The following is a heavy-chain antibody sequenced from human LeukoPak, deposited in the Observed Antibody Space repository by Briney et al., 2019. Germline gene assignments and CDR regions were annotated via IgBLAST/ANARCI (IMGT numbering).Heavy chain of an antibody. CDR1: GFTFSDAW. V-gene: IGHV3-15*01. Sequence: GGSLRLSCEASGFTFSDAWMSWVRQAPGRRLEWVGRIQREIDGGTTDYAAPVKGRFTISRDDSKNTLYLQMNSLKIEDTAVYYCATELLSHFDYWSQGALVTVSS. CDR2: IQREIDGGTT. CDR3: ATELLSHFDY. J-gene: IGHJ4*02. D-gene: IGHD2-21*02.